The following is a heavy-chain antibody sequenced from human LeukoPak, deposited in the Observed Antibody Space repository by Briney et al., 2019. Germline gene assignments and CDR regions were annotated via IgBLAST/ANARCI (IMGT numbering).Heavy chain of an antibody. CDR1: GFTFVTNA. Sequence: PGGSLTLSWAASGFTFVTNAISSVRQPPGGGLEWVSVIGGSGSYTYYADSVKGRFTISRDNSKDTLYLQMNSLRAEDTAVYYCARDWYDYWGQGTLVTVSS. CDR3: ARDWYDY. CDR2: IGGSGSYT. D-gene: IGHD6-13*01. V-gene: IGHV3-23*01. J-gene: IGHJ4*02.